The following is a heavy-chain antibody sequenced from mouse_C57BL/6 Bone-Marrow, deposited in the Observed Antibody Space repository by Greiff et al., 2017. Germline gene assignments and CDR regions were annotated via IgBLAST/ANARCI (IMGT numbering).Heavy chain of an antibody. CDR1: GYTFTSYW. Sequence: VQLQQPGAELVMPGASVKLSCKASGYTFTSYWMHWVKQRPGQGLEWIGEIDPSDSYTNYNQKFKGKSTVTVDKSSSTAYMQLSSLTSEDSAVYYCARWAMDYWGQGTSVTGSS. CDR3: ARWAMDY. J-gene: IGHJ4*01. V-gene: IGHV1-69*01. CDR2: IDPSDSYT.